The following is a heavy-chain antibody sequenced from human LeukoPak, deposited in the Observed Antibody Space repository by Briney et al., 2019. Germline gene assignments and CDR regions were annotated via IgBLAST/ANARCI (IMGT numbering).Heavy chain of an antibody. Sequence: SETLSLTCTVSGVSISSYYWSWIRRLPGKGLEWIGYIYNRGSTNHNPSLKSRVTISIDTSENQFSLKLSSVTAADTAVYYCARTYYYGSGRGFDPWGQGTLVTVSS. CDR3: ARTYYYGSGRGFDP. J-gene: IGHJ5*02. V-gene: IGHV4-59*08. CDR2: IYNRGST. CDR1: GVSISSYY. D-gene: IGHD3-10*01.